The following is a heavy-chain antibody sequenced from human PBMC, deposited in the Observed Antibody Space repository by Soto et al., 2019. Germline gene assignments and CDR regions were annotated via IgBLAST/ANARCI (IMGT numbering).Heavy chain of an antibody. Sequence: GGSLRLSCAASGFTFRSFTINWVRQAPWKGLEWVSTISSNSAYIYYTDALRGRFTISRDNAKNSLHLQMNSLRAEDTAVYYCTRDASRDSSARGWFDPSGPRTLVTVSS. V-gene: IGHV3-21*01. CDR2: ISSNSAYI. CDR3: TRDASRDSSARGWFDP. CDR1: GFTFRSFT. D-gene: IGHD6-13*01. J-gene: IGHJ5*02.